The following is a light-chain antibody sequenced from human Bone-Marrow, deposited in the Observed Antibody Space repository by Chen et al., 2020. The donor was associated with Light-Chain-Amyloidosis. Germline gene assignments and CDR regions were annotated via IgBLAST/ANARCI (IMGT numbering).Light chain of an antibody. CDR3: QSADLSGTSV. Sequence: SYELTQPPSLSVSPGQTARITCSGDALSKQYAYWYKQKPVQAPLLVICKDSERPSGIPERFSGSSAGTTATLTMSGVRAEDEADSYCQSADLSGTSVFGSGTKVAVL. CDR1: ALSKQY. CDR2: KDS. V-gene: IGLV3-25*03. J-gene: IGLJ1*01.